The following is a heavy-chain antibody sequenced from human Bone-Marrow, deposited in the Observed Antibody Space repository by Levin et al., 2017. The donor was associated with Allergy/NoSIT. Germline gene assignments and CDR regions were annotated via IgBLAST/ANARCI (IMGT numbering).Heavy chain of an antibody. D-gene: IGHD3-22*01. J-gene: IGHJ4*02. CDR3: ARGPPLYYYDSRGYYYSDY. CDR2: MNPNSGNT. Sequence: ASVKVSCKASGYTFTSYDINWVRQANGQGLEWMGWMNPNSGNTGYAQKFQGRVTMTRNTSISTAYMELSSLRSEDTAVYYCARGPPLYYYDSRGYYYSDYWGQGTLVTVSS. CDR1: GYTFTSYD. V-gene: IGHV1-8*01.